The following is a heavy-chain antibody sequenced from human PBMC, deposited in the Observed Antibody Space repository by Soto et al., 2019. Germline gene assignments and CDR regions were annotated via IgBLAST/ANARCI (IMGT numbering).Heavy chain of an antibody. D-gene: IGHD3-10*01. J-gene: IGHJ5*02. Sequence: SETMSLTCTVSGGSISSGGYYWSWNRQHPGKGLEWIGYIYYSGSTYYNPSLKSRVTISVDTSKNQFSLKLSSVTAADTAVYYCASMVRGVVNWFDPWGQGTLVTVSS. V-gene: IGHV4-31*03. CDR3: ASMVRGVVNWFDP. CDR2: IYYSGST. CDR1: GGSISSGGYY.